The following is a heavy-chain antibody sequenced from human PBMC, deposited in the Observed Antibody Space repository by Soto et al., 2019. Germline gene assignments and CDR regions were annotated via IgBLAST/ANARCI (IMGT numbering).Heavy chain of an antibody. D-gene: IGHD6-13*01. Sequence: QVQLVQSGAEVKKPGASVKVSCKASGYTFTSYGISWVRQAPGQGLEWMGWISAYNGNTNYAQKFQGRVTMTTDTSTSTAYMELGRLGSDDTAVYYCARVWIPAAAPNWFDPWGQGTLVTVSS. V-gene: IGHV1-18*01. CDR2: ISAYNGNT. CDR1: GYTFTSYG. J-gene: IGHJ5*02. CDR3: ARVWIPAAAPNWFDP.